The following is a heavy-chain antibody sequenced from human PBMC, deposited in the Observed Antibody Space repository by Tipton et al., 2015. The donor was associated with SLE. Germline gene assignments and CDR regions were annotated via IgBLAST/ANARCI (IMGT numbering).Heavy chain of an antibody. CDR1: GGSFSGYY. D-gene: IGHD7-27*01. V-gene: IGHV4-34*01. CDR2: INYSGST. J-gene: IGHJ3*02. Sequence: TLSLTCAVYGGSFSGYYWSWIRQPPGKGLEWIGEINYSGSTYYNPSLKSRVTISVDTSKNQFSLKLSSVTAADTAVYYCARDPLGIRAFDIWGQGTMVTVSA. CDR3: ARDPLGIRAFDI.